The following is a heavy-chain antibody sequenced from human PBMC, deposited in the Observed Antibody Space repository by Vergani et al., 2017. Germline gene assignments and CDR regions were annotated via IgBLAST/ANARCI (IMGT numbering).Heavy chain of an antibody. V-gene: IGHV3-21*01. CDR3: ARDKDRLGWLQKPVDY. CDR1: GFTFSSYS. Sequence: EVQLVESGGGLVKPGGSLRLSCAASGFTFSSYSMNWVRQAPGKGLEWVSSISSGRSYIYYADSVKGRFTISRDNAKNSLYLQMNSLRAEDTAVYYCARDKDRLGWLQKPVDYWGQGTLVTVSS. CDR2: ISSGRSYI. J-gene: IGHJ4*02. D-gene: IGHD5-24*01.